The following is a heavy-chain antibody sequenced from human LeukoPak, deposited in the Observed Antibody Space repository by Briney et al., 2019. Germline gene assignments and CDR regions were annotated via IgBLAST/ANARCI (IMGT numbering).Heavy chain of an antibody. D-gene: IGHD3-22*01. V-gene: IGHV1-2*02. J-gene: IGHJ4*02. Sequence: ASVKVSCKASGYTFTGYYMHWVRQAPGQGLEWMGWINPNSGGTNYAQKFQGRVTMTRDTSISTAYMELSRLRSDDTAVYYCARGLWYYYDSGGYYPIDYWGQGTLVTVSS. CDR3: ARGLWYYYDSGGYYPIDY. CDR1: GYTFTGYY. CDR2: INPNSGGT.